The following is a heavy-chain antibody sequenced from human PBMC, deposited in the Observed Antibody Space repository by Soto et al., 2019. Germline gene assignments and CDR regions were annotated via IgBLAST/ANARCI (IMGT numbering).Heavy chain of an antibody. CDR3: TTRTD. CDR2: IHKTADGGAT. V-gene: IGHV3-15*01. CDR1: GLGFTDNK. J-gene: IGHJ4*02. Sequence: EVQLVESGGDLVKPGGSLRLSCAASGLGFTDNKMTWIRQAPGKGLEWVGRIHKTADGGATDYAAPVKGRFTISRDDSKNTLYLQMNSLKTEDTAVYYCTTRTDWGQGTLVTVSS.